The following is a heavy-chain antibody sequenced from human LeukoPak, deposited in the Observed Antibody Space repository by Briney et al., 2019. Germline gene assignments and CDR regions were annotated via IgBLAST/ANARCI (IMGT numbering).Heavy chain of an antibody. V-gene: IGHV1-18*01. CDR2: ISANNGNT. D-gene: IGHD2-2*01. J-gene: IGHJ5*02. CDR3: ARVGVVVPAAWFDP. Sequence: ASVKVSCKASGYSFGIFGISWVRQAPGQGLEWMGWISANNGNTNYAQNLQGRVTMTTDTSTSTAYMELRSLRSDDTAVYYCARVGVVVPAAWFDPWGQGTLSPSPQ. CDR1: GYSFGIFG.